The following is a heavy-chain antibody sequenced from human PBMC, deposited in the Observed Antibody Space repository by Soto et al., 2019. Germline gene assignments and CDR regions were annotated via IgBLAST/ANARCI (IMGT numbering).Heavy chain of an antibody. Sequence: GASVKVSCKASGGTFSSYAISWVRQAPGQGLEWMGGIIPIFGTANYAQKFQGRVTITADESTSTAYMELSSLRSEDTAVYYCARSKVGATGIPLDYWGQGTLVTVSS. J-gene: IGHJ4*02. CDR3: ARSKVGATGIPLDY. V-gene: IGHV1-69*13. CDR2: IIPIFGTA. CDR1: GGTFSSYA. D-gene: IGHD1-26*01.